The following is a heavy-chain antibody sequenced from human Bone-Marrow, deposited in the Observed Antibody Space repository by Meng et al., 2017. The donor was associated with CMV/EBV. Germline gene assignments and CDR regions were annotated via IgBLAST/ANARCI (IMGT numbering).Heavy chain of an antibody. D-gene: IGHD2/OR15-2a*01. CDR3: ARGQVQRSTINCHDYRFSGMDV. J-gene: IGHJ6*02. CDR1: GYTFTSYD. Sequence: ASVKVSCKASGYTFTSYDINWVRQATGQGLEWMGWMNPNSGNTGYAQKFQGRVTITRNTSISTAHMELSSLRSEDTAVYYCARGQVQRSTINCHDYRFSGMDVWGQGTTVTVSS. V-gene: IGHV1-8*03. CDR2: MNPNSGNT.